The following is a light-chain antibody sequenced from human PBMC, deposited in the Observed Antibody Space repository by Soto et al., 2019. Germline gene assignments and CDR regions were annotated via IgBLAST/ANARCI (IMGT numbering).Light chain of an antibody. CDR2: GAS. CDR3: QQANSFPFT. CDR1: RGISSW. V-gene: IGKV1-12*01. Sequence: DIQMTQSPSSVSASVGDRVTITCRASRGISSWLAWYQQKPGKAPKLLIYGASSLQSGVPSRFGGSGSGTDFTLTTSSLQPEDFATYYCQQANSFPFTFGPGTKVXIK. J-gene: IGKJ3*01.